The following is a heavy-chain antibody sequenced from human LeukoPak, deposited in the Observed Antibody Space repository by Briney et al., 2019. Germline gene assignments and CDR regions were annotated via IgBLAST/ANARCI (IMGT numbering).Heavy chain of an antibody. D-gene: IGHD3-16*01. V-gene: IGHV1-8*01. J-gene: IGHJ6*03. CDR3: ARGLAFGDNYYYYYYMDV. CDR1: GYTFTSYD. Sequence: ASVKVSCKASGYTFTSYDINWVRQATGQGLEWMGWMNPNSGNTGYAQKFQGRVTKTRNTSISTAYMELSSLRSEDTAVYYCARGLAFGDNYYYYYYMDVWGKGTTVTVSS. CDR2: MNPNSGNT.